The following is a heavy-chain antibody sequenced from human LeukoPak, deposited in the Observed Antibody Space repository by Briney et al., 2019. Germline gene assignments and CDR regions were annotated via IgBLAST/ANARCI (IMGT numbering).Heavy chain of an antibody. Sequence: AGGSLRLSCAASGFTFSSYSMNWVRQAPGKGLEWVSYISSSSSTIYYADSVKGRFTISRDNSKNTLYLQMNSLRAEDTAVYYCERLTTVTTVDYGGQGPLVPVSS. V-gene: IGHV3-48*01. CDR3: ERLTTVTTVDY. J-gene: IGHJ4*02. D-gene: IGHD4-17*01. CDR2: ISSSSSTI. CDR1: GFTFSSYS.